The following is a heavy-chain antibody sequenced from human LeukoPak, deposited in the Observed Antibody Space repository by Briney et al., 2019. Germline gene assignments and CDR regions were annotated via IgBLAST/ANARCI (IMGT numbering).Heavy chain of an antibody. J-gene: IGHJ3*02. CDR1: GGSISSYY. D-gene: IGHD6-13*01. CDR3: ARDLVRGTFDI. CDR2: IYYSGST. V-gene: IGHV4-59*01. Sequence: LETLSLTCTVSGGSISSYYWSWIRQPPGKGLEWIGYIYYSGSTNYNPSLKSRVTISVDTSKNQFSLKLSSVTAADTAVYYCARDLVRGTFDIWGQGTMVTVSS.